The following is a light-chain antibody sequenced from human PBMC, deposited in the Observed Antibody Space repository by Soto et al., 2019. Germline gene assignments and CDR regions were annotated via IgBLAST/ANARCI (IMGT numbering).Light chain of an antibody. CDR2: DAS. Sequence: EIVMTQSPATLSVSPGERATLSCRASQSVSINLAWYQQKPGQAPRLLIYDASTMATGFPARFSGSGSGTEFTLTISSLQSEDFAVYYCQQYNNSPLTFGGGTKV. CDR1: QSVSIN. V-gene: IGKV3-15*01. CDR3: QQYNNSPLT. J-gene: IGKJ4*01.